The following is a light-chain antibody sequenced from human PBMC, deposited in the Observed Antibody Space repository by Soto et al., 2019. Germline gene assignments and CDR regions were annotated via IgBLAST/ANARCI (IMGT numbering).Light chain of an antibody. J-gene: IGKJ4*01. Sequence: EIVMTQSPATLSVSPGERAARSCRASQSVSSNLAWYQQKPGQAPRLLIYGASTRATGIPARFSGSGSGTEFTLTISSLQSEDFAVYYCQQYNNWRLTFGGGTKVDI. CDR1: QSVSSN. V-gene: IGKV3-15*01. CDR3: QQYNNWRLT. CDR2: GAS.